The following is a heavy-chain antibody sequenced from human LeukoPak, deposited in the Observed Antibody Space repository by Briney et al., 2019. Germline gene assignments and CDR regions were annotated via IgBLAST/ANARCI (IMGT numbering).Heavy chain of an antibody. CDR1: GFTVSSNY. D-gene: IGHD6-19*01. CDR3: ARDGPIAVAGTYFDY. Sequence: GGSLRLSCAASGFTVSSNYMSWVRQAPGKGLEWVSVIYSGGSTYYADSVKGRFTISRDNSKNTLYLRMNSLRAEDTAVYYCARDGPIAVAGTYFDYWGQGTLVTVSS. CDR2: IYSGGST. V-gene: IGHV3-66*01. J-gene: IGHJ4*02.